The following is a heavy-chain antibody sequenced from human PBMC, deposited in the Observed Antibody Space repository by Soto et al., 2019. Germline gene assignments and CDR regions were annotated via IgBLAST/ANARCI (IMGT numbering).Heavy chain of an antibody. CDR2: IAGYNGQV. Sequence: QVQLVQSGGEVKKPGASVKVSCKSSGYTFISNGISWVRQAPGQGLEWMGWIAGYNGQVNYAQTFPRRVNMSTDTPTGAAYMEAGSLGFDETAVFYCASVLRIGARMDYWGQGALVTVSS. V-gene: IGHV1-18*04. CDR3: ASVLRIGARMDY. D-gene: IGHD6-6*01. J-gene: IGHJ4*02. CDR1: GYTFISNG.